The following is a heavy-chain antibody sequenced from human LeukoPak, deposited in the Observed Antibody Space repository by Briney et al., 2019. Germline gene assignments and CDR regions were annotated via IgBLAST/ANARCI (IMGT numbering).Heavy chain of an antibody. CDR1: GFTFSGSA. CDR2: IRSKANSYAT. J-gene: IGHJ6*03. Sequence: GGSLRLSCAASGFTFSGSAMHWVRQASGKGLEWVGRIRSKANSYATAYAASVKGRFTISRDDSKNTAYLQMNSLKTEDTAVYYCTRGSYSHYYYYYYMDVWGKGTTVTISS. D-gene: IGHD3-10*01. CDR3: TRGSYSHYYYYYYMDV. V-gene: IGHV3-73*01.